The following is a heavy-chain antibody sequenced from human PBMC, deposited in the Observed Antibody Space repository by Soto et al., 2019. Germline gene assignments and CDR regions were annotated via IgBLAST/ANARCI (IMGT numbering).Heavy chain of an antibody. J-gene: IGHJ4*02. D-gene: IGHD5-18*01. CDR3: ARGPRGYSYGGGVDY. CDR2: IYYSGST. Sequence: QVQLQESAPGLVKPSQTLSLTCTVSGGSISSGGYYWSWIRQHPGKGLEWIGYIYYSGSTYYNPSPKSRVTISVDTSKNQFSLELSSVTAAGTAVYYCARGPRGYSYGGGVDYWGQGTLVTVSS. V-gene: IGHV4-31*03. CDR1: GGSISSGGYY.